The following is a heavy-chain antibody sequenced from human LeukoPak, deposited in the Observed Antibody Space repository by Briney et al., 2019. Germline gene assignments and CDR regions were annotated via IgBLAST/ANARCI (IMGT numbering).Heavy chain of an antibody. CDR1: GGTFSSYA. Sequence: SVKVSCKASGGTFSSYAISWVRQAPGQGLEWMGRIIPILGIANYAQKFQGRVTITADKSTSTAYMELSSLRSEDTAVYYCARVSVAGNIEYFQHWGQGTLVTVSS. D-gene: IGHD6-19*01. CDR3: ARVSVAGNIEYFQH. J-gene: IGHJ1*01. CDR2: IIPILGIA. V-gene: IGHV1-69*04.